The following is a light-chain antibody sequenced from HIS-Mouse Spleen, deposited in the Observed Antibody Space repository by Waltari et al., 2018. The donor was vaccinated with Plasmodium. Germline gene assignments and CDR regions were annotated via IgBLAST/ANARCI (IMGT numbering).Light chain of an antibody. CDR3: CSYAGSSTYVV. CDR2: EGS. J-gene: IGLJ2*01. CDR1: RRYVGSYNL. V-gene: IGLV2-23*01. Sequence: QAALTQPASVSVSPGPSITISCTGTRRYVGSYNLVPCYQQHPGKAPKLMMYEGSKRPSGVSNRFSGSKSGNTASLTISGLQAEDEADYYCCSYAGSSTYVVFGGGTKLTVL.